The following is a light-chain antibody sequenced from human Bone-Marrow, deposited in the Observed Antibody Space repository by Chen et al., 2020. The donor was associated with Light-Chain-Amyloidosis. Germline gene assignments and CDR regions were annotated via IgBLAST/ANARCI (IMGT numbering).Light chain of an antibody. V-gene: IGLV3-25*03. CDR1: DLPTKY. CDR2: RDT. Sequence: SYELTQPPSVSVFPGQTARITCSGDDLPTKYAYWYQQKPGQAPGLVIHRDTERPSRFSELFSGSSSGTTTTLTISGVHAEDEADYHCQSADSSDTYEVIFGGGTKLTVL. CDR3: QSADSSDTYEVI. J-gene: IGLJ2*01.